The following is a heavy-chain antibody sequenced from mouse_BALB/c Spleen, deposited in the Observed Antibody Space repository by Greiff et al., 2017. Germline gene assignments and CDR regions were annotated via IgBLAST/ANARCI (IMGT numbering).Heavy chain of an antibody. CDR3: ARGDYYGSSYYYAMDY. D-gene: IGHD1-1*01. J-gene: IGHJ4*01. V-gene: IGHV1-87*01. Sequence: QVQLQQSGAELARPGASVKLSCKASGYTFTSYWMQWVKQRPGQGLEWIGAIYPGDGDTRYTQKFKGKATLTADKSSSTAYMQLSSLASEDSAVYYCARGDYYGSSYYYAMDYWGQGTSVTVSS. CDR2: IYPGDGDT. CDR1: GYTFTSYW.